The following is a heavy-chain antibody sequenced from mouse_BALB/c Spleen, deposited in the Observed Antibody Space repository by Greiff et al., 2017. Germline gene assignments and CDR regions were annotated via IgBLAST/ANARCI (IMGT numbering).Heavy chain of an antibody. CDR2: ISSGGSYT. V-gene: IGHV5-6*01. J-gene: IGHJ1*01. Sequence: EVQLVESGGDLVKPGGSLKLSCAASGFTFSSYGMSWVRQTPDKRLEWVATISSGGSYTYYPDSVKGRFTISRDNAKNNLYLQMSSLKSEDTAMYYCARDTTATGWYFDVWGAGTTVTVSS. CDR3: ARDTTATGWYFDV. D-gene: IGHD1-2*01. CDR1: GFTFSSYG.